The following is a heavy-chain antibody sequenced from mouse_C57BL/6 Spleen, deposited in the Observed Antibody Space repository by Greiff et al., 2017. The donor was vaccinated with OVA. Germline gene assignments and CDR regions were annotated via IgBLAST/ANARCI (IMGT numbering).Heavy chain of an antibody. CDR2: IYPGDGDT. CDR1: GYAFSSSW. J-gene: IGHJ4*01. CDR3: ARDDGYFYAMDY. V-gene: IGHV1-82*01. D-gene: IGHD2-3*01. Sequence: VKLVESGPELVKPGASVKISCKASGYAFSSSWMNWVKQRPGKGLEWIGRIYPGDGDTNYNGKFKGKATLTADKSSSTAYMQLSSLTSEDSAVYFCARDDGYFYAMDYWGQGTSVTVSS.